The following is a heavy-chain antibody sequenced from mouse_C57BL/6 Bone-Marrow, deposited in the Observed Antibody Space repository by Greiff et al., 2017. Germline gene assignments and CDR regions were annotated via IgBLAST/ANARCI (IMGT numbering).Heavy chain of an antibody. J-gene: IGHJ3*01. V-gene: IGHV5-6*01. CDR3: ARPLYDYEGAWFAY. D-gene: IGHD2-4*01. Sequence: EVQGVESGGDLVKPGGSLKLSCAASGFTFSSYGMSWVRQTPDKRLEWVATISSGGSYTYYPDSVKGRFTISRDNAKNTLYLQMSSLKSEDTAMYYCARPLYDYEGAWFAYWGQGTLVTVSA. CDR1: GFTFSSYG. CDR2: ISSGGSYT.